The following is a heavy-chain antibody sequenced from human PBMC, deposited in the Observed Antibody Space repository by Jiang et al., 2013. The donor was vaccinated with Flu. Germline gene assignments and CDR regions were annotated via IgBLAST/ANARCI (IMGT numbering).Heavy chain of an antibody. V-gene: IGHV3-30*02. Sequence: TISRDNSKNTLYLQMNSLRAEDTAVYYCAKEAGVRGIAAAGTFSPWGQGTLVTVSS. J-gene: IGHJ5*02. D-gene: IGHD6-13*01. CDR3: AKEAGVRGIAAAGTFSP.